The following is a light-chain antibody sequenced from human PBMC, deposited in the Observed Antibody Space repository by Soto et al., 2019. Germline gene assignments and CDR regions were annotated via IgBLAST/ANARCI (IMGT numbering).Light chain of an antibody. J-gene: IGKJ1*01. Sequence: DIVMTQSPDSLAVSLGERATINCKSSRSVLYSSNNKNYFAWYQQKPGQPPRLLIYWASTRESGVPDRFSGSGSGTDFTLPISSLPAEDVAVYYCQQYFSPPQTFGQGTKVEIK. CDR2: WAS. V-gene: IGKV4-1*01. CDR1: RSVLYSSNNKNY. CDR3: QQYFSPPQT.